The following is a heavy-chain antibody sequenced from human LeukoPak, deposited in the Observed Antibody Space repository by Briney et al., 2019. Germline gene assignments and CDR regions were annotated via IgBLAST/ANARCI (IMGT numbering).Heavy chain of an antibody. J-gene: IGHJ4*02. CDR3: AKLPTALGATNVVY. D-gene: IGHD1-26*01. CDR1: GFTFSSYG. Sequence: PGGSLRLSCAASGFTFSSYGMHWVRQAPGEGLEWVAFIRYDGSNKYYADSVKGRFTISRDNSKNTLYLQMNSLRAEDTAVYYCAKLPTALGATNVVYWGQGTLVTVSS. V-gene: IGHV3-30*02. CDR2: IRYDGSNK.